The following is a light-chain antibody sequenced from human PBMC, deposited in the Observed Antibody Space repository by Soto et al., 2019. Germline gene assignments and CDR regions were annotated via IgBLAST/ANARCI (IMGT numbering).Light chain of an antibody. J-gene: IGKJ3*01. CDR1: QSINKNY. Sequence: EIVLTQSPGTLSLSPGERATLSCRASQSINKNYFAWYQQKPGQGPRLLIYGISSRATGIPDRFSGSGSGTDFTLTISRLGPEDFAVYYCQQYGTSPCTFGPGTKVDIK. CDR2: GIS. V-gene: IGKV3-20*01. CDR3: QQYGTSPCT.